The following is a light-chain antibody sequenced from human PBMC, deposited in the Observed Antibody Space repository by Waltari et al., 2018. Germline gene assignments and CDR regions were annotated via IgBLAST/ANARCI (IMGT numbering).Light chain of an antibody. CDR2: ANS. Sequence: QSVLTQPPSVSASPGHTVTIPCSGSSSDFDQNFVSWYQVCPGTAPKLLSFANSRRPSGIPDRFSASKSGTSATLDITGLQTGDEAHYYCGSWDTSLSASFGTGTKVIVL. J-gene: IGLJ1*01. CDR1: SSDFDQNF. CDR3: GSWDTSLSAS. V-gene: IGLV1-51*02.